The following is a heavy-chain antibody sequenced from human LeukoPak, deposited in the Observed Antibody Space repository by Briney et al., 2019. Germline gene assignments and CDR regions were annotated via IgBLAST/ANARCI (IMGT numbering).Heavy chain of an antibody. V-gene: IGHV3-7*05. CDR3: AKSFGYSRSWFDN. J-gene: IGHJ4*02. CDR1: GFTFSNYW. D-gene: IGHD6-13*01. Sequence: GGSLRLSCAVSGFTFSNYWMSGVRQAPGKGLEWVANINQDGSEKYYVDSVKGRFTISRDNAKKSLYLQMNRLRAGDTAVYYCAKSFGYSRSWFDNWGQGTLVTVSS. CDR2: INQDGSEK.